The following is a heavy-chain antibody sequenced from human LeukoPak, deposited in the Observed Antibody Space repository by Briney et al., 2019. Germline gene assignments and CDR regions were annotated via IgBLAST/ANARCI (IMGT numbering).Heavy chain of an antibody. V-gene: IGHV3-21*01. J-gene: IGHJ3*02. D-gene: IGHD6-19*01. Sequence: GGSLRLSCAASGFTFSSYSMNWVRQAPGKGLEWVSSISSSSSYIYYADSVKGRFTISRDNAKNSLYLQMNSLRAEDTAVYYCARAMGSSGWYSAGAFDIWGQGTMVTVSS. CDR2: ISSSSSYI. CDR3: ARAMGSSGWYSAGAFDI. CDR1: GFTFSSYS.